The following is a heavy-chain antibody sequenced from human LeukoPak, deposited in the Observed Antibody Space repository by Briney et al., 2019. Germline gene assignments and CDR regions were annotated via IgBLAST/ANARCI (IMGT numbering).Heavy chain of an antibody. Sequence: GGSLRLSCAASGFTVSSNYMSWVRQAPGKGLEWVSVIYSGGSTYYADSVKGRFTISRDNSKNTLYLQMNSLRAEDTAVYYCARESSGWSRHNWFDPWGQRTLVTVSS. D-gene: IGHD6-19*01. J-gene: IGHJ5*02. CDR2: IYSGGST. CDR3: ARESSGWSRHNWFDP. V-gene: IGHV3-66*01. CDR1: GFTVSSNY.